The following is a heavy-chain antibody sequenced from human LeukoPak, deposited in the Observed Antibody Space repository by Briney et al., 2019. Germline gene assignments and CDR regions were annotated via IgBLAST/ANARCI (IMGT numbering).Heavy chain of an antibody. Sequence: GGSLRLSCAASGFTFSSYGMSWVRQAPGKGLEWVSTISGSGGSTYYADSVKGRFTISRDNSKNTLYLQMNSLRAEDTAAYYCARAELLSLDYWGQGTLVIVSS. D-gene: IGHD2-21*02. CDR3: ARAELLSLDY. CDR2: ISGSGGST. CDR1: GFTFSSYG. J-gene: IGHJ4*02. V-gene: IGHV3-23*01.